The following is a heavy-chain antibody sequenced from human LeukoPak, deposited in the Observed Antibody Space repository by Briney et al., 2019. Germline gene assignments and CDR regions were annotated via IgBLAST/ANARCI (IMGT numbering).Heavy chain of an antibody. CDR3: AKSYKVIVEGYKSGYYFDY. CDR1: GFTFSGYW. D-gene: IGHD3-22*01. V-gene: IGHV3-74*01. Sequence: GGSLRLSCAASGFTFSGYWMHWVRQAPGKGLVWVSRINGDGSSTKYADSVKGRFTISRDNSKNTLYLRINSLRADDTAVYYCAKSYKVIVEGYKSGYYFDYWGQGTLVTVSS. CDR2: INGDGSST. J-gene: IGHJ4*02.